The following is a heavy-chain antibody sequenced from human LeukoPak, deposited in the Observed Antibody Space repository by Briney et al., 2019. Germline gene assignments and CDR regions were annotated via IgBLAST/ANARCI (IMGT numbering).Heavy chain of an antibody. D-gene: IGHD6-19*01. CDR3: AKLAGIRGWFVYYFDY. V-gene: IGHV3-23*01. CDR2: MSGRGDTS. CDR1: GFTFGTHA. Sequence: PGGSLRLSCAASGFTFGTHAMTWVRKAPGKGLEWVSGMSGRGDTSYYADSVKGRFTISRDNSKNTLFLQMNSLRAEDTAVYYCAKLAGIRGWFVYYFDYWGQGTLVTVS. J-gene: IGHJ4*02.